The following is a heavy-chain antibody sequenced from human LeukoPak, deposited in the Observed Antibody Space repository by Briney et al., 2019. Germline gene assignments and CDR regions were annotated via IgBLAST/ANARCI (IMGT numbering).Heavy chain of an antibody. D-gene: IGHD5-18*01. J-gene: IGHJ4*02. Sequence: PGGSLRLSCAASGFTFSRYGMHWVRQDPGKGLEWVAVIRNDGSKNYGDGVKGRVTISRDNSKNSLYLQMNTLRAEDTAVYYCAKGSGVQVWSSLDYWGQGTLVTVSS. V-gene: IGHV3-30*02. CDR1: GFTFSRYG. CDR3: AKGSGVQVWSSLDY. CDR2: IRNDGSK.